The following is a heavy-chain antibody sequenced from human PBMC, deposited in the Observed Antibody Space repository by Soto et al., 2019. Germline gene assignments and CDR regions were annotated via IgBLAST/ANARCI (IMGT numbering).Heavy chain of an antibody. D-gene: IGHD1-26*01. V-gene: IGHV4-38-2*01. Sequence: KPSETLSLPCAVSGYSISSGYYWGWIRQPPGKGLEWIGSIYHSGRTYYNPSLKSRVTISLDTSKNQFSLKLTSVTAADTALYFCATTSGSFPYWGQGTLVTVSS. CDR3: ATTSGSFPY. CDR2: IYHSGRT. CDR1: GYSISSGYY. J-gene: IGHJ4*02.